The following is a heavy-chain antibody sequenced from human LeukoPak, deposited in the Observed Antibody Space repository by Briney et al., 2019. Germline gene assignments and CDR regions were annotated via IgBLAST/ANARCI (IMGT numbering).Heavy chain of an antibody. D-gene: IGHD4-17*01. CDR2: ISYDGSNK. Sequence: GGSLRLSCAASGFTFSSYGMPWVRQAPGKGLEWVAVISYDGSNKYYADSVKGRFTISRDNSKNTLYLQMNSLRAEDTAVYYCAKYGDDSYHFDYWGQGTLVTVSS. V-gene: IGHV3-30*18. CDR3: AKYGDDSYHFDY. J-gene: IGHJ4*02. CDR1: GFTFSSYG.